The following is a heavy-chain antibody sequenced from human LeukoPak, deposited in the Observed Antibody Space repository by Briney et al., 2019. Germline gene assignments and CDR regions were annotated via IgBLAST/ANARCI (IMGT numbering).Heavy chain of an antibody. CDR2: IYYSGST. Sequence: PSETLSLTCTVSGGSISSYYWSWIRQPPGKGLEWIGYIYYSGSTNYNPSLRSRVTISVDTSKNQFSLKLSSVTAADTAVYYCARGSHTLDYWGQGTLVTVSS. J-gene: IGHJ4*02. D-gene: IGHD2-15*01. V-gene: IGHV4-59*12. CDR3: ARGSHTLDY. CDR1: GGSISSYY.